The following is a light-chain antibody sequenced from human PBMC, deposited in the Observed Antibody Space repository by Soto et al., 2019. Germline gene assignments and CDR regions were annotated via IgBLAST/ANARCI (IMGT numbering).Light chain of an antibody. Sequence: QTVVTQSPSASASLGASVKLTCTLSSGHSSFAIAWHQQQPEKGPRYLMKLNSDGSHSKGDGIPGRFSGSRSGAERYLTISSLQSEDEADYYCQTWGTGIRVFGGGTKLTVL. CDR1: SGHSSFA. CDR2: LNSDGSH. J-gene: IGLJ2*01. V-gene: IGLV4-69*01. CDR3: QTWGTGIRV.